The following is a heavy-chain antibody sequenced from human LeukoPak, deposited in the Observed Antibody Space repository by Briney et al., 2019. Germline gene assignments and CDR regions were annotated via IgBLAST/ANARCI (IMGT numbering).Heavy chain of an antibody. CDR3: AKDGRYCSSTSCQTLVDY. J-gene: IGHJ4*02. D-gene: IGHD2-2*01. Sequence: PRGSLRLSCAASGFTFSSYAMSWVRQAPGKGLEWVSAISGSGGSTYYADSVKGRFTISRDNSKNTLYLQMNSLRAEDTAVYYCAKDGRYCSSTSCQTLVDYWGQGTLVTVSS. V-gene: IGHV3-23*01. CDR1: GFTFSSYA. CDR2: ISGSGGST.